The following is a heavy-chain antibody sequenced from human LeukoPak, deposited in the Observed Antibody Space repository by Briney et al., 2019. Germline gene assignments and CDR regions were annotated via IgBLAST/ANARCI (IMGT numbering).Heavy chain of an antibody. CDR3: ARPGLFLSTVNWFDP. CDR2: ISYDGSNK. CDR1: GFTFSSYA. J-gene: IGHJ5*02. D-gene: IGHD4-17*01. Sequence: GGSLRLSCAASGFTFSSYAMHWVRQAPGKGLEWVAVISYDGSNKYYADSVKGRFTISSDNSKNTLYLQMNSLRAEDTAVYYCARPGLFLSTVNWFDPWGQGTLVTVSS. V-gene: IGHV3-30*04.